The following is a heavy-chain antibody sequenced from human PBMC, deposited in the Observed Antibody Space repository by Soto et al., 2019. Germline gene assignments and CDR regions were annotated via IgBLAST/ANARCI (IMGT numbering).Heavy chain of an antibody. J-gene: IGHJ3*02. D-gene: IGHD3-10*01. CDR1: GFTFSSYA. CDR2: ISGSGGST. Sequence: GGSLRLSCAASGFTFSSYAMSWVRQAPGKGLEWVSAISGSGGSTYYADSVKGRFTISRDNSKNTLYLQMNSLRAEDTAVYYCARRDLRRMVREQPQGAPSRGAFDIWGQGTMVTVSS. V-gene: IGHV3-23*01. CDR3: ARRDLRRMVREQPQGAPSRGAFDI.